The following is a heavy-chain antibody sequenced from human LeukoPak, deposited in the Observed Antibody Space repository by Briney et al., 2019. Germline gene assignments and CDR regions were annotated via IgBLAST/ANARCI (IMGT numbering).Heavy chain of an antibody. CDR1: GFTFDDYA. D-gene: IGHD3-22*01. J-gene: IGHJ4*02. CDR2: ISWNSGSI. CDR3: AKGGYYYDSSGYPYYFDY. Sequence: PGGSLRLSCAASGFTFDDYAMHWVRQAPGKGLEWVSGISWNSGSIGYADSVKGRFTISRDNAKNSLYLQMNSLRAEDTALYYCAKGGYYYDSSGYPYYFDYWGQGTLVTVSS. V-gene: IGHV3-9*01.